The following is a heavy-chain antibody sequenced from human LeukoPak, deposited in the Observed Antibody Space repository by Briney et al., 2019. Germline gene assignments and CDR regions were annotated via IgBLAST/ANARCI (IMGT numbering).Heavy chain of an antibody. V-gene: IGHV1-2*02. J-gene: IGHJ5*02. D-gene: IGHD3-10*01. CDR3: ARAAITMVRGVIYNWFDP. CDR2: INPNSGGT. CDR1: GYTFTGNY. Sequence: SVKVSCKASGYTFTGNYMHWVRQAPGQGLEWMGWINPNSGGTNYAQKFQGRVTMTRDTSISTAYMELSRLRSDDTAVYYCARAAITMVRGVIYNWFDPWGQGTLVTVSS.